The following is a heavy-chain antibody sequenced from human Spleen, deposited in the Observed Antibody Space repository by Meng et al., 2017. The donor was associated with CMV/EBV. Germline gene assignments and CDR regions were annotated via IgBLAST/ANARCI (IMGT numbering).Heavy chain of an antibody. V-gene: IGHV1-18*01. D-gene: IGHD3-3*01. Sequence: ASVKVSCKASGYTFTNYGVSWVRQAPGQGLEWMGWISGYTGDTAYVQKFQGRVTMTTDTSTTTAYMELRSLRSDDTAVYYCARDLLSTLGVAPDPVDYWGQGTLVTVSS. J-gene: IGHJ4*02. CDR2: ISGYTGDT. CDR3: ARDLLSTLGVAPDPVDY. CDR1: GYTFTNYG.